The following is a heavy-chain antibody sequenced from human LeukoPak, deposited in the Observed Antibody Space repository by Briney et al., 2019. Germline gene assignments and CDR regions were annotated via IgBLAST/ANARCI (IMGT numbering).Heavy chain of an antibody. CDR3: ARMRGYCSSNSCDRDAFDI. CDR2: IFSNDEK. J-gene: IGHJ3*02. D-gene: IGHD2-2*01. CDR1: GFSLSNARMG. V-gene: IGHV2-26*01. Sequence: SGPTLVNPTETLTLTCTVSGFSLSNARMGVSWIRQPPGKALEWLAHIFSNDEKSYSTSLKSRLTISKDTSKSQVVLTMTNMDPVDTATYYCARMRGYCSSNSCDRDAFDIWGQGTMVTVSS.